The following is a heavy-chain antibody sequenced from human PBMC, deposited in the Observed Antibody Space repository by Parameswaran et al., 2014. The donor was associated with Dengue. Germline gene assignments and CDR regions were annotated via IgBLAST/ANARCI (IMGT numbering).Heavy chain of an antibody. CDR3: ARGLPRHMITFGGIWFDP. V-gene: IGHV1-3*01. J-gene: IGHJ5*02. D-gene: IGHD3-16*01. Sequence: WVRQAPGQRLEWMGWINAGNGNTKYSQKFQGRVTITRDTSASTAYMELSSLRSEDTAVYYCARGLPRHMITFGGIWFDPWGQGTLVTVSS. CDR2: INAGNGNT.